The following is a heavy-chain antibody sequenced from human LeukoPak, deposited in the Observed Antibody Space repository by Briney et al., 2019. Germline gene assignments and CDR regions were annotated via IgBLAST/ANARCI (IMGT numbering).Heavy chain of an antibody. D-gene: IGHD1-1*01. CDR1: GFPFQYYT. J-gene: IGHJ4*02. CDR2: ISWDGYNT. Sequence: GGSLRLSCAASGFPFQYYTMPWVRQAPARGLEWISLISWDGYNTYYADSVKGRFTISRDNSKNSLFLQLSSLRIEDTALYYCASDISTGGAYWGQGTLVTVSS. CDR3: ASDISTGGAY. V-gene: IGHV3-43*01.